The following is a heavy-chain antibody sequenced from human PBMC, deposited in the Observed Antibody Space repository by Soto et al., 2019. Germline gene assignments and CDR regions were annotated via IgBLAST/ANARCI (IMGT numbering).Heavy chain of an antibody. Sequence: ASVKVSGKASGYSFTSRVISWLRRAPGHVLEWMGWISAYNGDTHYVQRFQGRLTMTTDTSTSTAYMELRSLTSDDTAVYYCARDPPFSGILRGTPLMDVWGQGTTVTVSS. CDR3: ARDPPFSGILRGTPLMDV. J-gene: IGHJ6*02. CDR2: ISAYNGDT. D-gene: IGHD4-17*01. V-gene: IGHV1-18*04. CDR1: GYSFTSRV.